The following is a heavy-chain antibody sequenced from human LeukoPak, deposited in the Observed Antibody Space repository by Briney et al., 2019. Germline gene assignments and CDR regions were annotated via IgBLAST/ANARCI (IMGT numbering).Heavy chain of an antibody. CDR3: ASMFGAGGRFLEWNGFDY. V-gene: IGHV1-2*02. CDR1: GYTFTGYY. D-gene: IGHD3-3*01. J-gene: IGHJ4*02. CDR2: INPNSGRT. Sequence: ASATVSCTASGYTFTGYYMHWVRQAPGQGLEWMGWINPNSGRTNYAQKFQGRVTITRDTSISTAYMELSRLRSDDTAVYYCASMFGAGGRFLEWNGFDYWGQGTLVTVSS.